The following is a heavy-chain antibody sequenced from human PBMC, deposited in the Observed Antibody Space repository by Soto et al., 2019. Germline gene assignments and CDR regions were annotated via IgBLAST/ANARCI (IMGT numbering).Heavy chain of an antibody. CDR3: RSSSRYSTDV. CDR1: GGSITSSFY. D-gene: IGHD6-13*01. CDR2: IYGTGNT. J-gene: IGHJ6*02. V-gene: IGHV4-39*01. Sequence: QLQLQESGPGLVKPSETLSLSCTVSGGSITSSFYWGWIRQPPGKGLEWIGSIYGTGNTYYNPSRTWLVTISADTSTTQFSLNLISVTAADTAVYYCRSSSRYSTDVWGQGATVTVSS.